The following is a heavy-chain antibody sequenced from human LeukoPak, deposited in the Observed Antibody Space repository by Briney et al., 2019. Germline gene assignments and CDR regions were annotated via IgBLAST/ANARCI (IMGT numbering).Heavy chain of an antibody. CDR1: GGSISSYY. J-gene: IGHJ4*02. CDR2: IYDSGST. Sequence: SETLSLTCTVSGGSISSYYWSWIRQPAGKGLEWIGYIYDSGSTNYNPSLKGRVTISVDTSKNQFSLKLTSVTAADTAVYYCASRGYWGQGTLVTVSS. V-gene: IGHV4-59*08. CDR3: ASRGY.